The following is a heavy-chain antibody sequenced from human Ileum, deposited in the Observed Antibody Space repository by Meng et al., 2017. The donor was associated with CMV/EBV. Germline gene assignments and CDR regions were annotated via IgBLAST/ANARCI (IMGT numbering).Heavy chain of an antibody. Sequence: QMKLQEPGPGLVKPSETLSLTCPCSGDSIGTHSPYWSWIRQPPGKGLEYIGYIHYGGSTHYNPSLKSRFSISVDRSKNQFSLKVTSVIAADTALYYCARRGDAEEFDYWGQGALVTVSS. CDR2: IHYGGST. CDR1: GDSIGTHSPY. J-gene: IGHJ4*02. CDR3: ARRGDAEEFDY. D-gene: IGHD3-16*01. V-gene: IGHV4-30-4*08.